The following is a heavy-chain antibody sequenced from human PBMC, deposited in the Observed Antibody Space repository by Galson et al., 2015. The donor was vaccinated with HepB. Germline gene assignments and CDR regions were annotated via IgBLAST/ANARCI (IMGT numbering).Heavy chain of an antibody. J-gene: IGHJ4*02. Sequence: SLRLSCAASGFTFSNYGMHWVRQAPGKGLEWVAVISYDGSNKYYADSVKGRFTISRANSKNTLYLQMNSLRAEDTALYYCAKDPYLNSALAGTVAGFDYWGQGTLVTVSS. CDR1: GFTFSNYG. D-gene: IGHD6-19*01. CDR2: ISYDGSNK. V-gene: IGHV3-30*18. CDR3: AKDPYLNSALAGTVAGFDY.